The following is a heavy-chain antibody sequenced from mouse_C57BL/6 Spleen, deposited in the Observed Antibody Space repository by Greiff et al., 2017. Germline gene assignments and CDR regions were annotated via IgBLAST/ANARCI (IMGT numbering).Heavy chain of an antibody. D-gene: IGHD1-1*01. Sequence: VQLQQSDAELVKPGASVKISCKVSGYTFTDHTIHWIKQRPGQGLEWIGLIYPEDGSSKYNEKFKGKATLTADKSSSTAYMQLNSLTSEDSAVYYCAKGTVNWYFDVWGTGTTVTVSS. CDR3: AKGTVNWYFDV. CDR2: IYPEDGSS. J-gene: IGHJ1*03. CDR1: GYTFTDHT. V-gene: IGHV1-78*01.